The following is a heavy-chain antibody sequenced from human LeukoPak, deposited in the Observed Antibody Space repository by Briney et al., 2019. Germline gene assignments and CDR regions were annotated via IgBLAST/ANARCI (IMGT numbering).Heavy chain of an antibody. J-gene: IGHJ6*02. V-gene: IGHV3-64D*06. Sequence: GGSLRLSCSASGFTFSTYAMHWVREAPGKGLEYVSAISTNGGSTYYADSVRGRFTISRDNSKNTLYLQMSSLRPEDTAVYYCVKGMEDYDILTGVLDVWGQGTTVTVSS. CDR2: ISTNGGST. CDR3: VKGMEDYDILTGVLDV. D-gene: IGHD3-9*01. CDR1: GFTFSTYA.